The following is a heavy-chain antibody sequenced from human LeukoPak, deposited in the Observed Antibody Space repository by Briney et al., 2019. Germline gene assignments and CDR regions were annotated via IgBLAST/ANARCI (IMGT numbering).Heavy chain of an antibody. CDR3: AREPKQVIREFDY. D-gene: IGHD1-26*01. CDR2: IRSNSEDI. Sequence: ASVKVSCKASGYTFSGDYMHWVRQAPGQGLEWMGRIRSNSEDIQYAQKFQGRVTMTWDTSTSTAYMEPTRLTSDDTAVYYCAREPKQVIREFDYWGQGTLVTVSS. CDR1: GYTFSGDY. J-gene: IGHJ4*02. V-gene: IGHV1-2*06.